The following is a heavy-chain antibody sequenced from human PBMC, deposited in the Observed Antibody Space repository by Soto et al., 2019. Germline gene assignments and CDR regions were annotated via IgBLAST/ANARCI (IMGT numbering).Heavy chain of an antibody. CDR1: GGSISSYY. D-gene: IGHD3-16*02. Sequence: QLQLQESGPGLVKPSETLSLTCTVSGGSISSYYWSWIRQPPGKGLEWIGYIYYSGSTNYNPSLKSRVTISVDTSKNQFSLKLSSVTAADTAVYYCARAPPIMITFGGVIGPSYYFDYWGQGTLVTVSS. V-gene: IGHV4-59*01. J-gene: IGHJ4*02. CDR3: ARAPPIMITFGGVIGPSYYFDY. CDR2: IYYSGST.